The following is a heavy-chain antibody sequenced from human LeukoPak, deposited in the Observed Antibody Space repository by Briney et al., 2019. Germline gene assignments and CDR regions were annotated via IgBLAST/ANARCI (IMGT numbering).Heavy chain of an antibody. J-gene: IGHJ6*04. CDR2: ISSSGSTI. Sequence: GGSLRLSCAASGFTFSSYEMNWIRQAPGKGLEWVSYISSSGSTIYYADSVKGRFTISRDNAENSLYLQMNSLRAEDTAVYYCAELGITMIGGVWGKGTTVTISS. CDR3: AELGITMIGGV. D-gene: IGHD3-10*02. CDR1: GFTFSSYE. V-gene: IGHV3-48*03.